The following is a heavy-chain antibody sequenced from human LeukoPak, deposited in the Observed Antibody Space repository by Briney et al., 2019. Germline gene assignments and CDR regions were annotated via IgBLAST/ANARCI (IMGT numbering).Heavy chain of an antibody. CDR1: GYTFTDYF. CDR3: AREGRSSSSRDAFDI. J-gene: IGHJ3*02. Sequence: ASVKVSCKASGYTFTDYFMYWVRQAPGQRLEWMGWINVDNGNTKYSQKFQGRVTITRDTSASTANMELSSLRSEDTAIYYCAREGRSSSSRDAFDIWGQGTMVTVSS. V-gene: IGHV1-3*01. CDR2: INVDNGNT. D-gene: IGHD6-13*01.